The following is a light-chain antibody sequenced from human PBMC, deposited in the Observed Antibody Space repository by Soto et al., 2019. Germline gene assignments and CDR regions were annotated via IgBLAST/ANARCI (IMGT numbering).Light chain of an antibody. Sequence: QSALTQPRSVSGSPGQSVTISCTGTSSDVGGYNYVSWYQQHLGKAPKLMIYDVSKRPSGVPDRFSGSKSGNTASLTISGLQAEDEADYYCCSYAGSYVVFGGGTQLTVL. V-gene: IGLV2-11*01. CDR3: CSYAGSYVV. J-gene: IGLJ2*01. CDR1: SSDVGGYNY. CDR2: DVS.